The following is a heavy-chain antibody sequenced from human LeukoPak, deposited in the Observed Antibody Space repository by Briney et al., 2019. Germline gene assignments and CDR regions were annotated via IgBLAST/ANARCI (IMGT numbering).Heavy chain of an antibody. CDR3: ARDLASPPYNWFDP. CDR1: GASINNYY. J-gene: IGHJ5*02. CDR2: IHGGGST. Sequence: PSETLSLTCTVSGASINNYYWSWIRQPAGKGLEWIGRIHGGGSTNYNPPLKSRVTVSIDTSKNQFSLKLSSMTAADTAVYYCARDLASPPYNWFDPWGQGTLVTVSS. V-gene: IGHV4-4*07. D-gene: IGHD3-3*02.